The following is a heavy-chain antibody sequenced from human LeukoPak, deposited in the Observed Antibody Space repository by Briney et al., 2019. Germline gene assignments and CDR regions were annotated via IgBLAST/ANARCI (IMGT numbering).Heavy chain of an antibody. CDR1: GFTFSSYA. Sequence: GGSLRLSCAASGFTFSSYAMSWVRQAPGKGLEWVSGISGSGGSTYYADSVKGRFTISRDNSKNTLYLQMNSLRAEDTAVYYCAKGDRSSGWYSDYWGQGTLVTVSS. D-gene: IGHD6-19*01. CDR3: AKGDRSSGWYSDY. J-gene: IGHJ4*02. V-gene: IGHV3-23*01. CDR2: ISGSGGST.